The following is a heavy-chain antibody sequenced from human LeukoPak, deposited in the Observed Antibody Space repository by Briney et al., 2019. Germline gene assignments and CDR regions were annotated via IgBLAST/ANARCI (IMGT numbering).Heavy chain of an antibody. V-gene: IGHV3-15*01. CDR2: IKCKVDGETT. J-gene: IGHJ4*02. D-gene: IGHD3-22*01. CDR1: GFTFKDAG. CDR3: RTAQSITMRSCLY. Sequence: GGSLRLSCVASGFTFKDAGMGSVRQAPGKGLEWVGRIKCKVDGETTDYAAHVKVRFTLSRDDSMTTLDLQINSLKTDDTGVYFDRTAQSITMRSCLYWRERTLVTVSS.